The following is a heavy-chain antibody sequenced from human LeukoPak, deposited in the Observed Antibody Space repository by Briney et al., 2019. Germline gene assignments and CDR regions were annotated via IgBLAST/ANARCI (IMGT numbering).Heavy chain of an antibody. Sequence: SETLSLTCTVSGGSISSYYWSWIRQPPGKGLEWIGYIYYSGSTNYNPSLKSRVTISVDTSKNQFSLKLSSVTAADTAVYYCASGYSSGWYKGFDYWGQGTLVTVSS. D-gene: IGHD6-19*01. CDR2: IYYSGST. CDR3: ASGYSSGWYKGFDY. V-gene: IGHV4-59*12. CDR1: GGSISSYY. J-gene: IGHJ4*02.